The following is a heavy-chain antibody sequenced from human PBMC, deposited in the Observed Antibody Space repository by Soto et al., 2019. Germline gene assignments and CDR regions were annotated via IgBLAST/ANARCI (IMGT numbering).Heavy chain of an antibody. V-gene: IGHV3-23*01. CDR3: AIHAAAAAPAY. J-gene: IGHJ4*02. CDR1: GFTFSSYA. D-gene: IGHD6-25*01. Sequence: EVQLLESGGGLVQPGGSLRLSCAASGFTFSSYAMSWVRQAPGKGLEWVSLISGSGGGTYYADSVKGRFTISRDNSKNTLDLQMNCLRAEDTAVYYCAIHAAAAAPAYWVQGTLATVSS. CDR2: ISGSGGGT.